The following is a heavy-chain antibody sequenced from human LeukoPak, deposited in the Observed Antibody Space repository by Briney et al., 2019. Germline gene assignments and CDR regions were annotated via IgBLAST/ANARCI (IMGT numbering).Heavy chain of an antibody. V-gene: IGHV5-51*01. Sequence: GESLKISCKGSENNFVNHWIGWVRQRPGKGLEWMGIIYPSDSDTRYNPSFQGHVAFSADKSINTAYLQWSSLEASDTAIYYCARLNDYGDPFDYWGQGTLVTVSS. CDR2: IYPSDSDT. D-gene: IGHD4/OR15-4a*01. CDR3: ARLNDYGDPFDY. J-gene: IGHJ4*02. CDR1: ENNFVNHW.